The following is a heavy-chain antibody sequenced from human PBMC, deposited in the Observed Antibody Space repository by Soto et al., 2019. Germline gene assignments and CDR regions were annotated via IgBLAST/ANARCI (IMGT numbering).Heavy chain of an antibody. V-gene: IGHV4-30-2*01. D-gene: IGHD2-2*01. CDR1: VGSISSGVYS. Sequence: QLQLQESGSGLVKPSQTLSLTCAVSVGSISSGVYSWSWIRQPPGKGLEWIGYMYHSGSTYYNPYLNTRVTISIDRSKNPFSLKLRSVNAADTAVYSCARVPDYWGQGILVTVSS. CDR2: MYHSGST. J-gene: IGHJ4*02. CDR3: ARVPDY.